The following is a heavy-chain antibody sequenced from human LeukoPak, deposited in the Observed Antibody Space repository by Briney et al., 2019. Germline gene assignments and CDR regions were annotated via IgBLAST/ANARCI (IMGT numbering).Heavy chain of an antibody. J-gene: IGHJ4*02. V-gene: IGHV4-59*01. D-gene: IGHD6-19*01. CDR3: ARSKYSSGWAFDY. Sequence: SETLSLTCTVSGGSISSYYWSWIRQPPGKGLEWIGYIYYSGSTNYNPSLKSRVTISVDTSKNQFSLKLSSVTAADTAVYYCARSKYSSGWAFDYWGQETLVTVSS. CDR1: GGSISSYY. CDR2: IYYSGST.